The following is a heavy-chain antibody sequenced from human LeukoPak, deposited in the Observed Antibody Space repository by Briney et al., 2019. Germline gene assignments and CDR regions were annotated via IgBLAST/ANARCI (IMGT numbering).Heavy chain of an antibody. V-gene: IGHV3-21*01. CDR2: ISSSSSYI. J-gene: IGHJ4*02. Sequence: PGGSLRLSCAASGFTFSSYSMNWVRQAAGKGLEWVSSISSSSSYIYYADSVKGRFTISRDNAKNSLYLQMNCLRAEDTAVYYCARMGATGYFDYWGQGTLVTVSS. D-gene: IGHD1-26*01. CDR3: ARMGATGYFDY. CDR1: GFTFSSYS.